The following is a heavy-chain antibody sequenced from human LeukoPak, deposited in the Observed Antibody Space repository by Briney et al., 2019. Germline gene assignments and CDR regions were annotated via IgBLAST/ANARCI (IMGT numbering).Heavy chain of an antibody. J-gene: IGHJ5*02. CDR3: ARDHYDSSSWFDP. CDR1: GGTFSSYA. Sequence: ASVKVSCKASGGTFSSYAISWVRQAPGQGLEWMGGIIPIFGTANYAQKFQGRVTITADESTSTAYMELRSLRSDDTAVYYCARDHYDSSSWFDPWGQGTLVTVSS. D-gene: IGHD3-22*01. CDR2: IIPIFGTA. V-gene: IGHV1-69*13.